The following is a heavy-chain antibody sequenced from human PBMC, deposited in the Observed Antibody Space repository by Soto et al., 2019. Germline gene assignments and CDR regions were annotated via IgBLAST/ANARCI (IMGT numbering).Heavy chain of an antibody. J-gene: IGHJ4*02. CDR2: ISAYNGNT. CDR1: GYTFSNYA. D-gene: IGHD5-12*01. Sequence: ASVKVSCKTSGYTFSNYAIYWARQSPGQGLEWMGWISAYNGNTNFAQKLQGRVSLTTDTSSTTAYMELRSLTSDDTAVYYCARDLVPGYTGFSDYWGQGTLVTVSS. CDR3: ARDLVPGYTGFSDY. V-gene: IGHV1-18*01.